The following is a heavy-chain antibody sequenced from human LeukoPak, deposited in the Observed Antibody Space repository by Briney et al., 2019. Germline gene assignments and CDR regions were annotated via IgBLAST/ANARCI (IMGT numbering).Heavy chain of an antibody. CDR1: GGSIRSYY. CDR3: ARGRVKWWSPFDY. J-gene: IGHJ4*02. CDR2: IYYSGST. V-gene: IGHV4-59*01. Sequence: PSETLSLTCTVSGGSIRSYYWSWIRQPPGKGLEWIGYIYYSGSTNYNPSLKSRVTISVDTSKNQFSLKLSSVTAADTAVYYCARGRVKWWSPFDYWGQGTLVTVSS. D-gene: IGHD2-15*01.